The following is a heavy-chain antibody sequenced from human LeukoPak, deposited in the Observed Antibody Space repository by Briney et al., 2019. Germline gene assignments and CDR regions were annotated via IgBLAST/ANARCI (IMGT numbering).Heavy chain of an antibody. CDR2: INHSGST. J-gene: IGHJ5*02. D-gene: IGHD4-17*01. V-gene: IGHV4-34*01. CDR1: SGSFSGYY. Sequence: SGTLSLTCAVYSGSFSGYYWSWIRQPPGKGLEWIGEINHSGSTNYNPSLKSRVTISVDTSKNQFSLKLSSVTAADTAVYYCASRRRLVTTAFDPWGQGTLVTVSS. CDR3: ASRRRLVTTAFDP.